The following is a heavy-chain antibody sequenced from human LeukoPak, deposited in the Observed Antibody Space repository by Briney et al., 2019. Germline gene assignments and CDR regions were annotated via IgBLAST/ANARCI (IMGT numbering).Heavy chain of an antibody. J-gene: IGHJ5*02. D-gene: IGHD3-10*01. CDR1: GSTVSSHY. V-gene: IGHV3-53*01. CDR3: ARDRGLNWFDP. CDR2: IYSGGST. Sequence: PGGCLRPSCAAAGSTVSSHYMSWVRQPPGKGLEWVAVIYSGGSTYYADSVKGRFTTSRDNSKNTLYLQMNSLRAEDTAVYYCARDRGLNWFDPWGQGTLVTVSS.